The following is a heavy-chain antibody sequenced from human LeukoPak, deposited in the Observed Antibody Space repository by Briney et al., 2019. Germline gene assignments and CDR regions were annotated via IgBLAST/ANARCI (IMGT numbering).Heavy chain of an antibody. D-gene: IGHD3-10*01. CDR3: ARGGSWFDY. CDR1: GFTFSSYS. Sequence: PGGSLRLSCAASGFTFSSYSMKWVRQAPGKGLEWVSYISSSSSTIYYADSVKGRFTVSRDNAKNSLYLQMNSLRADDTAVYYCARGGSWFDYWGQGSLVTVSS. CDR2: ISSSSSTI. V-gene: IGHV3-48*01. J-gene: IGHJ4*02.